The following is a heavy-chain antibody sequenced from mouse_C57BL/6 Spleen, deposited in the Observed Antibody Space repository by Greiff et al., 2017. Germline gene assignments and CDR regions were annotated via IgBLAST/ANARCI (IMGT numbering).Heavy chain of an antibody. CDR1: GFNITDYY. V-gene: IGHV14-4*01. J-gene: IGHJ3*01. Sequence: VQLQQSGAELVRPGASVKLSCTASGFNITDYYMPWVKQRPEQGLEWIGWIDPENGDTEYASQFQGKATITADTSSNTAYLQLSSLTSEDTAVYYCTAPYSSYGAWCADWGQGTLGTVSA. CDR2: IDPENGDT. CDR3: TAPYSSYGAWCAD. D-gene: IGHD2-5*01.